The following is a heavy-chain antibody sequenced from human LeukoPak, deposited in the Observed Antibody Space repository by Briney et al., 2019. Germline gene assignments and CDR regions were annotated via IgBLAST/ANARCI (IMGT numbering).Heavy chain of an antibody. CDR1: GGSISSYY. CDR2: IYYSGST. CDR3: ARRLTSRGMDV. V-gene: IGHV4-59*08. J-gene: IGHJ6*02. Sequence: SETLSLTCTVSGGSISSYYWSWIRQPPGKGLEWIGYIYYSGSTNYNPSLKSRVTISVDTSKNQFSLKLSSVTAADTAVYYCARRLTSRGMDVWGQGTTVTVSS.